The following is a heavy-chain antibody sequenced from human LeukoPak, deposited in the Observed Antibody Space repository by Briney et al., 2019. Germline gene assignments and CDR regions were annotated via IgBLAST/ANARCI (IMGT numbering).Heavy chain of an antibody. Sequence: ASVKVSCKASGYTFTSYGINWVRQAPGQGLEWMGWINPNSGGTNYAQKFQGRVTMTRDTSISTAYMELSRLRSDDTAVYYCARDGGGMAVAYWGQGTLVTVSS. CDR3: ARDGGGMAVAY. J-gene: IGHJ4*02. CDR1: GYTFTSYG. CDR2: INPNSGGT. V-gene: IGHV1-2*02. D-gene: IGHD5-24*01.